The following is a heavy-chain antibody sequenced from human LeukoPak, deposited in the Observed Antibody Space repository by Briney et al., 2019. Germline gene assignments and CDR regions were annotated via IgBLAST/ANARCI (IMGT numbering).Heavy chain of an antibody. CDR1: GFTFSNAW. CDR3: TTSLIWYGIRFYFDH. CDR2: ITSKGDGGTT. V-gene: IGHV3-15*01. Sequence: GGSLRLSCSASGFTFSNAWMSWVRLTPGKGLEWVGRITSKGDGGTTDYAAPVKGRFTISRDDSNNTLYLQMNSLKTDDTAVYYCTTSLIWYGIRFYFDHWGQGALVTVSS. D-gene: IGHD3-10*01. J-gene: IGHJ4*02.